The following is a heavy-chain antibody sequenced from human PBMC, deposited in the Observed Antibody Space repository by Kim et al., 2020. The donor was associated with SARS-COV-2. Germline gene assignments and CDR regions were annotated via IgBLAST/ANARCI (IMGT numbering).Heavy chain of an antibody. D-gene: IGHD3-10*01. J-gene: IGHJ3*02. CDR3: ATVPPWFGEFLDAFDI. CDR2: FDPEDGET. V-gene: IGHV1-24*01. Sequence: ASVKVSCKVSGYTLTELSMHWVRQAPGKGLEWMGGFDPEDGETIYAQKFQGRVTMTEDTSTDTAYMELSSLRSEDTAVYYCATVPPWFGEFLDAFDIWGQGTMVTVSS. CDR1: GYTLTELS.